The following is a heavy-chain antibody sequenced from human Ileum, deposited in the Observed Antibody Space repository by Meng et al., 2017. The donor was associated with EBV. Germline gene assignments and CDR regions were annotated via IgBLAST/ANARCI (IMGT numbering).Heavy chain of an antibody. CDR2: HSGST. Sequence: QVQLQESGPRLVKPSPTLSLTCAGSGVSISSGYFHWSWIRQPPGKGLEWIGHSGSTSYNPSLRSRVTISVDTSKNQFSLKVDSATAGDTAVYYCVSYAVGAGGIGYWGQGILVTVSS. J-gene: IGHJ4*02. CDR3: VSYAVGAGGIGY. D-gene: IGHD1-26*01. CDR1: GVSISSGYFH. V-gene: IGHV4-30-4*01.